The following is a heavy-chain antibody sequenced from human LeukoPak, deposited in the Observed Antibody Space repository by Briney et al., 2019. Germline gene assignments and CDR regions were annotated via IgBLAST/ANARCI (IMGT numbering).Heavy chain of an antibody. J-gene: IGHJ6*03. D-gene: IGHD3-10*01. CDR3: ARDRITMVRGVIDYYYYYMDV. V-gene: IGHV4-4*07. Sequence: PSETLSLTCTVSGGSISSYYWSWIRRPAGKGLEWIGRIYTSGSTNYNPSLKSRVTMSVDTSKNQFSLKLSSVTAADTAVYYCARDRITMVRGVIDYYYYYMDVWGKGTTVTVSS. CDR2: IYTSGST. CDR1: GGSISSYY.